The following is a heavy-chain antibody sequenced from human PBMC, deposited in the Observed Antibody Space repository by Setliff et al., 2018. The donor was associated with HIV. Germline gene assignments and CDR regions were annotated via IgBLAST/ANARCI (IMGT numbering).Heavy chain of an antibody. CDR1: GYSVSSGYY. V-gene: IGHV4-38-2*01. CDR2: FYHSGST. CDR3: VSGPLSGYGYYFDY. Sequence: PSETLSLTCAVSGYSVSSGYYWGWIRQPPGKGLEWIGSFYHSGSTFYNPSLKSRVTISLDTSKNQFSPKLRSVTAADTAVYYCVSGPLSGYGYYFDYWGQGALVTVSS. J-gene: IGHJ4*02. D-gene: IGHD3-3*01.